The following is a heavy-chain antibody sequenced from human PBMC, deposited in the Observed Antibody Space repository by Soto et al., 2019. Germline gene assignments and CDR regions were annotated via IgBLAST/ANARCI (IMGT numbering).Heavy chain of an antibody. CDR3: ARDPAAAGSSFDY. Sequence: GASVNCSCKASGGTFSSYAISWVRHAPGQGLEWMGGISPIFGTENYAQKFQGRVTTTADESTSTAYMELSSLRSEDTAVYYCARDPAAAGSSFDYWGQGTLVPVSS. CDR2: ISPIFGTE. J-gene: IGHJ4*02. CDR1: GGTFSSYA. V-gene: IGHV1-69*13. D-gene: IGHD6-13*01.